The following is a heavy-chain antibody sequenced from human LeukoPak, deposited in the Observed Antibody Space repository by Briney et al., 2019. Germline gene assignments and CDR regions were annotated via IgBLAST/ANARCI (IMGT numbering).Heavy chain of an antibody. Sequence: ASVKLSCKASGYTFTGYYMHWVRQAPGQGLEWMGWINPNSGGTNYAQKFQGRVAMTRDTSISTAYMELSRLRSDDTAVYYCARGRKKYSSSSLSYYWGQGTLVTVSS. CDR1: GYTFTGYY. J-gene: IGHJ4*02. CDR3: ARGRKKYSSSSLSYY. CDR2: INPNSGGT. D-gene: IGHD6-6*01. V-gene: IGHV1-2*02.